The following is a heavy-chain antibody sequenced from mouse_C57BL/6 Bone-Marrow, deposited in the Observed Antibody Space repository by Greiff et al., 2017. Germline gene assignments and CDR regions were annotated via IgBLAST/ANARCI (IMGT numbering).Heavy chain of an antibody. V-gene: IGHV14-2*01. D-gene: IGHD1-1*01. CDR2: IDPEDGET. CDR1: GFNIKDYY. Sequence: EVQLQQSGAELVKPGASVKLSCTASGFNIKDYYMHWVKQRTEQGLEWIGRIDPEDGETKYAPKFQGKATITADTSSNTAYLQLSSLTSEDTAVYYCASPPLLLTTVVAHYAMDYWGQGTSVTVSS. J-gene: IGHJ4*01. CDR3: ASPPLLLTTVVAHYAMDY.